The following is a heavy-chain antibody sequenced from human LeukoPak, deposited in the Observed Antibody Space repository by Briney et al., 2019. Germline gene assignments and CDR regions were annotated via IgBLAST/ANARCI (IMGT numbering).Heavy chain of an antibody. CDR3: AKDIGDVPYNWFDP. J-gene: IGHJ5*02. D-gene: IGHD2-2*01. CDR1: GFTFDDYA. V-gene: IGHV3-43*02. Sequence: GGSLSLSCAASGFTFDDYAMHWVRQAPGKGLEWVSLISGDGGSTYYADSVKGRFTISRDNSKNSLYLQMNSLRTEDTALYYCAKDIGDVPYNWFDPWGQGTLVTVSS. CDR2: ISGDGGST.